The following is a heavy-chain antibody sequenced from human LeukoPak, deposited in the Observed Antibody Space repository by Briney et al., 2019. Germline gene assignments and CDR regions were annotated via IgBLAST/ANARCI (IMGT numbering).Heavy chain of an antibody. J-gene: IGHJ3*02. V-gene: IGHV3-7*03. Sequence: GGSLRLQCAASGFTFSSYWMSWLRQAPGHGLEGVANIKQDGSEEYYADSVKGRFTSTRDNAKNSLSLQMNSLRAEDTALYYCARASRWGYYYHNSTYCGIFDIWGQGTMVTVSS. CDR3: ARASRWGYYYHNSTYCGIFDI. D-gene: IGHD3-22*01. CDR2: IKQDGSEE. CDR1: GFTFSSYW.